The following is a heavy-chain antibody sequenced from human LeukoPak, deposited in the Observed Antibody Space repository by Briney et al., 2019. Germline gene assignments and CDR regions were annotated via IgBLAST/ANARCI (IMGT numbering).Heavy chain of an antibody. V-gene: IGHV3-74*01. CDR1: GFTFSSYW. CDR2: INNDGSST. J-gene: IGHJ4*02. CDR3: ARVRSAAAVDY. Sequence: GGSLRLSCAASGFTFSSYWMHWVRQAPGRGVVWVSRINNDGSSTNYADSVKGRFTISRDNAKNTLHLQMNSLRAEDTAVYYCARVRSAAAVDYWGQGTLVTVSS.